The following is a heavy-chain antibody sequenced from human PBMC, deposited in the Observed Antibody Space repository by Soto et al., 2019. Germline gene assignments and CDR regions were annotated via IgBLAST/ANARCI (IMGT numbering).Heavy chain of an antibody. CDR3: ARQQQCTDY. V-gene: IGHV6-1*01. J-gene: IGHJ4*02. Sequence: QPLALTCDVSGDSVSINSDDWDWIRQSPSRGLEWLGRTYSRSKWYNDYAVSVRSRISIKPDTSRNQFSLQLNSVTPADTAVYYWARQQQCTDYWGQGTLVTVSS. CDR2: TYSRSKWYN. D-gene: IGHD6-13*01. CDR1: GDSVSINSDD.